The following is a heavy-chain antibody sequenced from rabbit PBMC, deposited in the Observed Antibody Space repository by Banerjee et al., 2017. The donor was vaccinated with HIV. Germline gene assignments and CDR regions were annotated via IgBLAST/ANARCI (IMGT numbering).Heavy chain of an antibody. V-gene: IGHV1S47*01. D-gene: IGHD3-3*01. J-gene: IGHJ4*01. CDR3: ARSLVWGYFTL. CDR1: GIDFSGWG. CDR2: IYPDYGTT. Sequence: QEQLVESGGGLGTLGGSLKLSCKASGIDFSGWGISWVRQAPGKGLEWIAYIYPDYGTTDYASWVNGRFTISLDNAQNTVFLQMTSLTAADTATYFCARSLVWGYFTLWGPGTLVTVS.